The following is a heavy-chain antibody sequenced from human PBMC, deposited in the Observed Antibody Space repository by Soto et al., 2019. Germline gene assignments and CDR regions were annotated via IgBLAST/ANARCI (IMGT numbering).Heavy chain of an antibody. J-gene: IGHJ3*02. Sequence: SLRLSCAASGFTFSDYYMSWIRQAPGKGLEWVSYISSSSYTNYADPVKGRFTISRDNAKNSLYLQMNSLRAEDTAVYYCARDQEGYGAPSIAFDIWGQGTMVTVSS. CDR2: ISSSSYT. D-gene: IGHD4-17*01. CDR3: ARDQEGYGAPSIAFDI. V-gene: IGHV3-11*05. CDR1: GFTFSDYY.